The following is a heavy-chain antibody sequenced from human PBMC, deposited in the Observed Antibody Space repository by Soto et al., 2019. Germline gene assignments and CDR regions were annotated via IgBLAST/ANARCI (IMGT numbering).Heavy chain of an antibody. CDR1: GFTFSSYA. Sequence: GGSLRLSCAASGFTFSSYAMHWVRQAPGKGLEWVAVISYDGSNKYYADSVKGRFTISRDNSKNTLYLQMNSLRAEDTAVYYCARSDRGYCSSTSCYYHRPGYYYYGMDVWGQGTTVTVSS. CDR2: ISYDGSNK. CDR3: ARSDRGYCSSTSCYYHRPGYYYYGMDV. J-gene: IGHJ6*02. D-gene: IGHD2-2*01. V-gene: IGHV3-30-3*01.